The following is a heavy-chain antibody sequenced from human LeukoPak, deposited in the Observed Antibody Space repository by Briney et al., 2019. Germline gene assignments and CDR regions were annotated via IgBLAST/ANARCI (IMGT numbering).Heavy chain of an antibody. D-gene: IGHD2-15*01. CDR2: ISGSSGST. V-gene: IGHV3-23*01. J-gene: IGHJ3*02. CDR3: AKASCSGGSCYSDDAFDI. CDR1: GFTFSSYA. Sequence: GGSLRLSCAASGFTFSSYAMSWVRQAPGKGLEWVSAISGSSGSTYYADSVKGRFTISRDNSKNTLYLQMNSLRAEDTAVYYCAKASCSGGSCYSDDAFDIWGQGTMVTVSS.